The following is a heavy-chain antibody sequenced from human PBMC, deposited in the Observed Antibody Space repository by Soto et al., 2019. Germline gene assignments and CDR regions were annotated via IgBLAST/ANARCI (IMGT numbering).Heavy chain of an antibody. CDR2: IYSSGTT. CDR1: GFTVSNNC. CDR3: ARQYCSGGSCYYGYDI. D-gene: IGHD2-15*01. Sequence: GGSLRLSCAASGFTVSNNCMSWVRQAPGKGLEWVSFIYSSGTTYYADSVKGRFTISRDNSKNTLYLQMSSLRIEDTAVYYCARQYCSGGSCYYGYDIWGQGTLVTVSS. V-gene: IGHV3-53*01. J-gene: IGHJ4*02.